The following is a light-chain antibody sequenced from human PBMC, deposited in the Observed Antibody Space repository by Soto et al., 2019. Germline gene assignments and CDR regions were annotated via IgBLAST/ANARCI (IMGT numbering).Light chain of an antibody. CDR2: EAT. J-gene: IGLJ3*02. CDR1: SSDIGHYDY. Sequence: QSALTQPASVSGSPGQSITISCTGTSSDIGHYDYVSWYQQHPGKAPKLMIYEATKRPSGVSDRFSGSKSGNTASLTISGLQAEDEADYYCCSHAGDTMWVLGGGTKLTVL. CDR3: CSHAGDTMWV. V-gene: IGLV2-23*01.